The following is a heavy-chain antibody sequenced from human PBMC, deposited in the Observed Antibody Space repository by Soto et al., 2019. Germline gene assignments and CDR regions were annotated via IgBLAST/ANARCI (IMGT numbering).Heavy chain of an antibody. V-gene: IGHV3-23*01. Sequence: GGSLRLCCAASGFTFSSYAMSWVRQAPGKGLEWVSAISGSGGSTYYADSVKGRFTISRDNSKNTLYLQMNSLRAEDTAVYYCATVGLTGYYPIFRLFGYWGQGTLVTVSS. CDR2: ISGSGGST. J-gene: IGHJ4*02. CDR3: ATVGLTGYYPIFRLFGY. D-gene: IGHD3-9*01. CDR1: GFTFSSYA.